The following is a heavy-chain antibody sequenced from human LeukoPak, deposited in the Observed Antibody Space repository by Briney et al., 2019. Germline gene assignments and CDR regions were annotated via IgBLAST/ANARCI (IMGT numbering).Heavy chain of an antibody. V-gene: IGHV4-59*08. CDR2: IYYSGST. Sequence: SETLSLTCTVSGGSISSYYWSWIRQPPGKGLEWIGNIYYSGSTNYNPSLKSRVTISVDTSKNQFSLKLSSVTAADTAVYYCARQYTDYGDYVGWFDPWGQGTLVTVSS. J-gene: IGHJ5*02. D-gene: IGHD4-17*01. CDR1: GGSISSYY. CDR3: ARQYTDYGDYVGWFDP.